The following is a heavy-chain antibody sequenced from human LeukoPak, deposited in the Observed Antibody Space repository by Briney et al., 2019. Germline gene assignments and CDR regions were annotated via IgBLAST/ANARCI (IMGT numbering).Heavy chain of an antibody. V-gene: IGHV1-69*06. CDR1: GGTFSSYA. J-gene: IGHJ5*02. Sequence: SVKVSCRASGGTFSSYAISWVRQAPGQGLEWMGGIIPIFGTANYAQKFQGRVTITADKSTSTAYMELSSLRSEDTAVYYCARENYYGSGSYYTWGQGTLVTVSS. D-gene: IGHD3-10*01. CDR3: ARENYYGSGSYYT. CDR2: IIPIFGTA.